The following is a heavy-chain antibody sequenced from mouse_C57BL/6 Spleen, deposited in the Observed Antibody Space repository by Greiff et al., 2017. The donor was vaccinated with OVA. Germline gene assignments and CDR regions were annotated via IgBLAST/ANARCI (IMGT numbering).Heavy chain of an antibody. V-gene: IGHV1-18*01. CDR1: GYTFTDYN. Sequence: VQLQQSGPELVKPGASVKIPCKASGYTFTDYNMDWVKQSHGKSLEWIGDINPNNGGTIYNQKFKGKATLTVDKSSSTAYMELRSLTSEDTAVYYCARFDDYDGVAYWGQGTLVTVSA. CDR2: INPNNGGT. J-gene: IGHJ3*01. CDR3: ARFDDYDGVAY. D-gene: IGHD2-4*01.